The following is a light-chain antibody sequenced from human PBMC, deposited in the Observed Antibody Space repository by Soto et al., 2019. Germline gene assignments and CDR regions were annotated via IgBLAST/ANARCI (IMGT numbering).Light chain of an antibody. CDR2: EGS. V-gene: IGLV2-23*01. CDR1: SSDVGSYNL. J-gene: IGLJ1*01. Sequence: QSALTQPASVSGSPGQSITLSCTGTSSDVGSYNLVSGYQQHPGKAPKLMIYEGSKRPSGVSNRFSGSKSGNTASLTSSGLQAEDEADYYCCSYAGSSTYVFGTGTKLTVL. CDR3: CSYAGSSTYV.